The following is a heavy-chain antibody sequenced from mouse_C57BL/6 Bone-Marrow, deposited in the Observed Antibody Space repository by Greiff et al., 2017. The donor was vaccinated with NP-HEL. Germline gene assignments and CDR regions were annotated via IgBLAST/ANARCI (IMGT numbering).Heavy chain of an antibody. CDR2: ISDGGSYT. CDR3: ARGSYYYGSVDY. CDR1: GFTFSSYA. D-gene: IGHD1-1*01. J-gene: IGHJ2*01. Sequence: EVQGVESGGGLVKPGGSLKLSCAASGFTFSSYAMSWVRQTPEKRLEWVATISDGGSYTYYPDNVKGRFTISRDNAKNNLYLQMSHLKSEDTAMYYCARGSYYYGSVDYWGQGTTLTVSS. V-gene: IGHV5-4*01.